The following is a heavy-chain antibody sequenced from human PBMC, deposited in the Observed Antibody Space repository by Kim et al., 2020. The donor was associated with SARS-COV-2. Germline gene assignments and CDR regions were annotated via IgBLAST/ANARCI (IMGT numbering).Heavy chain of an antibody. Sequence: ASVKVSCKASGYTFTSYDINWVRQATGQGLEWMGWMNPNSGNTGYAQKFQGRVTMTRNTSISTAYMELSSLRSEETAVYYCARGNSLRFFDWLSYYYGMDVWGQGTTVTVSS. CDR1: GYTFTSYD. CDR3: ARGNSLRFFDWLSYYYGMDV. D-gene: IGHD3-9*01. V-gene: IGHV1-8*01. J-gene: IGHJ6*02. CDR2: MNPNSGNT.